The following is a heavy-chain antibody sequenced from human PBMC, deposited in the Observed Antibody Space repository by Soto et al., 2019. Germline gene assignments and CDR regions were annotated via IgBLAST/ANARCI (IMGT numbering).Heavy chain of an antibody. Sequence: LVESGGGLVSPGGSLRLSCVASGFSFSDHSMHWVRRAPGKGLQWISYISSNSDTTYYADSVKGRFTVSRDNAENDLFLQMNSLGDDDTATYYCARLPKGSLVAAWGQGARVTVSS. D-gene: IGHD2-15*01. J-gene: IGHJ4*02. V-gene: IGHV3-48*02. CDR1: GFSFSDHS. CDR2: ISSNSDTT. CDR3: ARLPKGSLVAA.